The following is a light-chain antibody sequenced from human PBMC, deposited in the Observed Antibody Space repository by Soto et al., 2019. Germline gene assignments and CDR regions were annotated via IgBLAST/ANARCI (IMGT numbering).Light chain of an antibody. V-gene: IGLV1-51*02. Sequence: QSVLTQPPSVSAAPGQKVTISCSGSGSTIGDNYVSWFQQLPGAAPKLLIHENHKRPSGIPDRFSGSKSGTSATLGITGLQTGDEADYYCGTWDNNLSVVFGGGTKLTVL. CDR3: GTWDNNLSVV. J-gene: IGLJ2*01. CDR1: GSTIGDNY. CDR2: ENH.